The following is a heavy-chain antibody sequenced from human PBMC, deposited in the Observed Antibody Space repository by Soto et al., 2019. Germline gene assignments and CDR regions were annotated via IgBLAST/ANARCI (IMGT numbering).Heavy chain of an antibody. CDR1: GYNFTSYY. J-gene: IGHJ4*02. V-gene: IGHV1-46*01. CDR3: ARAVGLRLGELSLDF. D-gene: IGHD3-16*02. CDR2: INPSGGST. Sequence: QVHLVQSGAEVKKPGASVKISCKASGYNFTSYYMHWERQAPGQGLEWMGIINPSGGSTSYAQNFQGRVTLTRDTSTSTVYMELSSLRFEDTAVYYCARAVGLRLGELSLDFWGQGTLVTVSS.